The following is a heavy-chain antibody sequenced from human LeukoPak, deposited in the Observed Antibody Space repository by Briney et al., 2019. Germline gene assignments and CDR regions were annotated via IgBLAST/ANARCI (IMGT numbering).Heavy chain of an antibody. Sequence: GGSLRLSCAASGFTFSSYAMSWVRQAPGKGLEWVSAISGSGGSTYYADSVKGRFTISRDNSKNTLYLQMNSLRAEDTAVYYCAKARGPYCSSTSCYEWDYWGQGTLVTVSS. J-gene: IGHJ4*02. CDR1: GFTFSSYA. D-gene: IGHD2-2*01. V-gene: IGHV3-23*01. CDR2: ISGSGGST. CDR3: AKARGPYCSSTSCYEWDY.